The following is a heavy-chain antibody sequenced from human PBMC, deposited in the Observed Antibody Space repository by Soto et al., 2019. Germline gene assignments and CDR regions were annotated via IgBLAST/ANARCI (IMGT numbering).Heavy chain of an antibody. CDR2: MNPNSGNT. CDR3: ARGSPLNGIAAAYYYYYMDV. D-gene: IGHD6-13*01. J-gene: IGHJ6*03. CDR1: GYTFTSYD. Sequence: GASVKVSCKASGYTFTSYDINWVRQATGQGLEWMGWMNPNSGNTGYAQKFQGRVTMTRNTSISTAYMELSSLRSEDTAVYYCARGSPLNGIAAAYYYYYMDVWGKGTTVTVSS. V-gene: IGHV1-8*01.